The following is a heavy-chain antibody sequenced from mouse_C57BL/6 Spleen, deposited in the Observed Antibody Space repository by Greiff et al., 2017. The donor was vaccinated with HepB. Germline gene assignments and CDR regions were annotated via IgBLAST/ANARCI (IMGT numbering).Heavy chain of an antibody. V-gene: IGHV5-16*01. D-gene: IGHD2-2*01. CDR3: ARDRVILDY. CDR2: INYDGSST. J-gene: IGHJ2*01. Sequence: EVKLMESEGGLVQPGSSMKLSCTASGFTFSDYYMAWVRQVPEKGLEWVANINYDGSSTYYLDSLKSRFIISRDNAKNILYLQMSSLKSEDTATYYCARDRVILDYWGQGTTLTVSS. CDR1: GFTFSDYY.